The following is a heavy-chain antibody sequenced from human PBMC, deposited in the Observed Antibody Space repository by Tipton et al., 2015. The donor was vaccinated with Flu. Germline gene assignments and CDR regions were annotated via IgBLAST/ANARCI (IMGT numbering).Heavy chain of an antibody. CDR1: GFTFSSFG. J-gene: IGHJ4*02. Sequence: SLRLSCAASGFTFSSFGIHWVRQAPGRGLEWVASVRHDGIKTDYADSVKGRFTISRDNSKNTLYLQMTTLRAEDTAVYYCAVTHGALGGGYWGQGTLVTVSS. CDR3: AVTHGALGGGY. CDR2: VRHDGIKT. D-gene: IGHD4/OR15-4a*01. V-gene: IGHV3-30*02.